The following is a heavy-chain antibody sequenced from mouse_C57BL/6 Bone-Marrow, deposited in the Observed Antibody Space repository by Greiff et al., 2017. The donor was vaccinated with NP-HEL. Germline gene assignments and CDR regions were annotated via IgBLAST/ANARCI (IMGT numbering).Heavy chain of an antibody. D-gene: IGHD2-10*01. Sequence: EVQLVESGGDLVKPGGSLKLSCAASGFTFSSYGMSWVRQTPDKRLEWVATISSGGSYTYYPDSVKGRFTISRDNAKNTLYLQMSSLKSEDTDMYYCARPYYGNYAGWFAYWGQGTLVTASA. CDR2: ISSGGSYT. CDR3: ARPYYGNYAGWFAY. CDR1: GFTFSSYG. J-gene: IGHJ3*01. V-gene: IGHV5-6*01.